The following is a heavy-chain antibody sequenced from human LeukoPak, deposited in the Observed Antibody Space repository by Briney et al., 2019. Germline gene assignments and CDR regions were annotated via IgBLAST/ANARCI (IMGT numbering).Heavy chain of an antibody. V-gene: IGHV3-33*08. J-gene: IGHJ5*02. D-gene: IGHD2-2*01. CDR3: ARRLTQYDCFDP. Sequence: GGSLRLSCTASGFTFSNFWMGWVRQAPGKGLEWVSVIWYDGSNKYYADSVKGRFTISRDNSKNTLYLQMNSLRAEDTAVYYCARRLTQYDCFDPWGQGILVTVSS. CDR1: GFTFSNFW. CDR2: IWYDGSNK.